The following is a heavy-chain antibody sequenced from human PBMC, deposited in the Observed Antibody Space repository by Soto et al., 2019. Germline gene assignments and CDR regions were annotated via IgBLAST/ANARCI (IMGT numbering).Heavy chain of an antibody. CDR2: IIPIFGTA. V-gene: IGHV1-69*13. Sequence: SVKVSCKASGGTFSSYAISWVRQAPGQGLEWMGGIIPIFGTANYAQKFQGRVTITADESTSTAYMELSSLRSEDTAVYYCAREPGIAAAGFSPWFDPWGQGTLVTVSS. J-gene: IGHJ5*02. CDR3: AREPGIAAAGFSPWFDP. CDR1: GGTFSSYA. D-gene: IGHD6-13*01.